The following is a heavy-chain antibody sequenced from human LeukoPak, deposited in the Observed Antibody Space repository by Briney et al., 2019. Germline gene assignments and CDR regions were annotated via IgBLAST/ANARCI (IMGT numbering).Heavy chain of an antibody. CDR1: GYTFTSYG. D-gene: IGHD1-1*01. CDR3: ARDVLTTNYYYYMDV. CDR2: ISAYNGNT. V-gene: IGHV1-18*01. J-gene: IGHJ6*03. Sequence: ASVKVSCKASGYTFTSYGISWVRQAPGQGLEWMGWISAYNGNTNYAQKLQGRVTMTTDTSTSTAYMELRSLRSEDTAVYYCARDVLTTNYYYYMDVWGKGTTVTISS.